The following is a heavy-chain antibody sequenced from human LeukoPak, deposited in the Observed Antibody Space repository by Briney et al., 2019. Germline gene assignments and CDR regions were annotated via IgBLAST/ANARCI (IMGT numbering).Heavy chain of an antibody. CDR1: GFTFSSYA. Sequence: GGSLRLSCAASGFTFSSYAMSWVRQAPGKGLDWVSSINGGGGSTYYADSVKGRFSISRDNSKNTLYLQMNSLTGEDTAVYYCANPRIDAFDIWGQGTMVTVS. V-gene: IGHV3-23*01. CDR3: ANPRIDAFDI. D-gene: IGHD2/OR15-2a*01. CDR2: INGGGGST. J-gene: IGHJ3*02.